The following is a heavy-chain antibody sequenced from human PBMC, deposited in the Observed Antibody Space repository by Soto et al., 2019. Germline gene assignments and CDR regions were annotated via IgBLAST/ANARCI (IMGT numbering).Heavy chain of an antibody. Sequence: ESGPTLVNPTQTLTLTCTFSGFSLITSGVGVGWIRQPPGKALEWLAFIYWDDDKRYSPSLRSRLTIAKDTSKNQVVLTMTNMDPVDTATYFCAPRMPESNTGYSTGIFEYWGKGTLVTVSA. CDR1: GFSLITSGVG. CDR2: IYWDDDK. V-gene: IGHV2-5*02. CDR3: APRMPESNTGYSTGIFEY. D-gene: IGHD6-13*01. J-gene: IGHJ4*02.